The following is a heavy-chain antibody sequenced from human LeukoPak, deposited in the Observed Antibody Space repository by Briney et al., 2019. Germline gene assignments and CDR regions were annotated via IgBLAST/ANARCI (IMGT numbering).Heavy chain of an antibody. CDR3: AKGPKQQLVGSRGHFFDY. CDR2: ISSSSGLI. V-gene: IGHV3-48*01. CDR1: GFTFSSYS. D-gene: IGHD6-13*01. J-gene: IGHJ4*02. Sequence: GGSLRLSCAASGFTFSSYSMNWVRQAPGKGLEWVSYISSSSGLIYYADSVKGRFTISRDNSKNTLYLQLNSLRAEDTAVYYCAKGPKQQLVGSRGHFFDYWGQGTLVTVSS.